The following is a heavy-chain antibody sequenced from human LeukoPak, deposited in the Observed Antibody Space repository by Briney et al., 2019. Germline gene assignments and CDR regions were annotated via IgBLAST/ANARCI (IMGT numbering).Heavy chain of an antibody. CDR1: GFTFSSYS. V-gene: IGHV3-21*01. J-gene: IGHJ5*02. D-gene: IGHD2-2*01. CDR3: ARGDIVVANWFDP. Sequence: GGSLRLSCAASGFTFSSYSMNWVRQAPGKGLEWVSSISSSSSYIYYADSVKGRFTISRDSAKNSLYLQMNSLRAEDTAVYYCARGDIVVANWFDPWGQGTLVTVSP. CDR2: ISSSSSYI.